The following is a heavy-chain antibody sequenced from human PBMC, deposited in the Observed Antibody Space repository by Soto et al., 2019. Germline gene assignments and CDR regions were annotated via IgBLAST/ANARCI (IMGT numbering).Heavy chain of an antibody. D-gene: IGHD3-22*01. CDR1: GGSISSGGYY. J-gene: IGHJ5*02. CDR2: IYYSGST. V-gene: IGHV4-31*03. Sequence: SETLSLTCTVSGGSISSGGYYWSWIRQHPGKGLEWIGYIYYSGSTYYNPSLKSRVTISVDTSKNQFSLKLSSVTAADTAVYYCARDHPYYYDSSGYPLGWFDPWGQGTLVTVSS. CDR3: ARDHPYYYDSSGYPLGWFDP.